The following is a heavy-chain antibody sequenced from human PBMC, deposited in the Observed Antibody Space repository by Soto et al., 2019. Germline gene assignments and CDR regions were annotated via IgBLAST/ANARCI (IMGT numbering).Heavy chain of an antibody. J-gene: IGHJ4*02. Sequence: GGSLRLSCVASGFTFSSYSMNWVRQAPGKGLEWVSSISSSSSYIYYADSVKGRFTISRDNAKNSLYLQMNSLRAEDTAVYYCASLDTAMVDYWGQGTLVTVSS. CDR2: ISSSSSYI. CDR1: GFTFSSYS. D-gene: IGHD5-18*01. V-gene: IGHV3-21*01. CDR3: ASLDTAMVDY.